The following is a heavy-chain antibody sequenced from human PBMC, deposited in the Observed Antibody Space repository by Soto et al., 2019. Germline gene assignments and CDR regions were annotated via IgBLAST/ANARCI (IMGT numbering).Heavy chain of an antibody. D-gene: IGHD5-12*01. Sequence: GGSLRLSCAASGFTFSTFWMHCVRQAPGKGLVWVSRINSDGSKTTYAASVKGRFTISRDNAKNTVYLQMDSLRAEDTAVYYCATVATNSYNWIDPWGQGPLGTVS. CDR2: INSDGSKT. V-gene: IGHV3-74*01. CDR3: ATVATNSYNWIDP. CDR1: GFTFSTFW. J-gene: IGHJ5*02.